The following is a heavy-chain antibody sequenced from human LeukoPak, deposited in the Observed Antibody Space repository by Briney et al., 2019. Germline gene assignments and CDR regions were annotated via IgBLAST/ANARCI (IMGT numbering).Heavy chain of an antibody. V-gene: IGHV3-48*03. D-gene: IGHD2-2*02. CDR1: GFTFSSYE. CDR3: ARGISVGPAAILLYHDAFDI. Sequence: PGGSLRLSCAASGFTFSSYEMNWVRQAPGKGLEGVSYISSSGSTIYYADSVKGRFTISRDNAKNSLYLQMNSLRAEDTAVYYCARGISVGPAAILLYHDAFDIWGQGTMVTVSS. J-gene: IGHJ3*02. CDR2: ISSSGSTI.